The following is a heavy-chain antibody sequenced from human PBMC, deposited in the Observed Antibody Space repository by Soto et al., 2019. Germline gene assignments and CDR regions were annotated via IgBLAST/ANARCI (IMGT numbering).Heavy chain of an antibody. Sequence: WGSLRLSCAASGFTFIGFGIHLCRQAPGKGLEWVAIIWYDGSDKYYADSVKGRFTISRDNSKNTLYLQMNSLRAEDTAVYHCAFGNLSYYFDFWGQGTPVTVSS. CDR1: GFTFIGFG. J-gene: IGHJ4*02. CDR2: IWYDGSDK. D-gene: IGHD3-16*01. CDR3: AFGNLSYYFDF. V-gene: IGHV3-33*01.